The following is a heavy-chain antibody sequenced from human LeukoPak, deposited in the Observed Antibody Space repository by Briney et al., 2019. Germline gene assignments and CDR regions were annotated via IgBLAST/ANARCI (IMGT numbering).Heavy chain of an antibody. CDR1: GFTFSNVW. D-gene: IGHD2-21*01. J-gene: IGHJ4*02. CDR2: IRRKTDGETT. CDR3: VTDLVIKGYFDY. V-gene: IGHV3-15*01. Sequence: PGGSLRLSCAASGFTFSNVWVSWVRQVPGKGLEWVGRIRRKTDGETTDHAAPVKGRFTISRDDSKNTLYLQMNSLKTEDTAVYYCVTDLVIKGYFDYWGQGALVTVPS.